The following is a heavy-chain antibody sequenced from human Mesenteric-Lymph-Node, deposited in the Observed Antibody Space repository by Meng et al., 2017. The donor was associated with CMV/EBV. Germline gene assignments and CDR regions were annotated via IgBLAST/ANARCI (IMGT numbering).Heavy chain of an antibody. V-gene: IGHV3-11*01. CDR1: GFTFSDYY. CDR2: ISSSGSTI. Sequence: GESLKISCAASGFTFSDYYMSWIRQAPGKGLEWVSYISSSGSTIYYADSVKGRFTISRDNAKNSLYLQMNSLRAEDTAVYYCAKESSSSGTFAYWGQGTLVTVSS. J-gene: IGHJ4*02. D-gene: IGHD6-6*01. CDR3: AKESSSSGTFAY.